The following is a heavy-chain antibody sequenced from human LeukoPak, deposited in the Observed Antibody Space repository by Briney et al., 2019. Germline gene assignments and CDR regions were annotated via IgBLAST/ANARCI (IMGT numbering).Heavy chain of an antibody. CDR1: GFTFSSYE. CDR3: ARLNIVATIRYYYCYGMDV. CDR2: ISSSGSTI. V-gene: IGHV3-48*03. J-gene: IGHJ6*04. D-gene: IGHD5-12*01. Sequence: GGSLRLSCAASGFTFSSYEMNWVRQAPGKGLEWVSYISSSGSTIYYADSVKGRFTISRDNAKNSLYLQMNSLRAEDTAVYYCARLNIVATIRYYYCYGMDVWGKGTTVTVSS.